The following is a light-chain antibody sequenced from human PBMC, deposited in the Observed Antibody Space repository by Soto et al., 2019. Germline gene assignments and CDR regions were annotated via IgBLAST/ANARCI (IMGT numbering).Light chain of an antibody. Sequence: AIRMTQSPSSLSASTGDRVTITCRASQGISSYLAWYQQKPGKAPKLLIYAASTLPSGVPSRFSGSGSGTDFTLTISCLQSEDFATSYGHQYYSYPRTFGQGTKVEIK. J-gene: IGKJ1*01. CDR1: QGISSY. CDR3: HQYYSYPRT. CDR2: AAS. V-gene: IGKV1-8*01.